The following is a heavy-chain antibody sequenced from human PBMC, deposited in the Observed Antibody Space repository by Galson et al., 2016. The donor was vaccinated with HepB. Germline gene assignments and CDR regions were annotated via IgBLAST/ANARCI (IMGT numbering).Heavy chain of an antibody. J-gene: IGHJ5*02. CDR1: GFTLRDYY. CDR2: SRTSGYNKNT. CDR3: VRSGGENWYLDS. D-gene: IGHD3-16*01. Sequence: SLRLSCAVSGFTLRDYYMDWVRQTPGRRLEWVARSRTSGYNKNTEFAASVRGRFTLSRDDSKNLLFLQMNSLRIDDTAVYYCVRSGGENWYLDSWGQGTLVTVSS. V-gene: IGHV3-72*01.